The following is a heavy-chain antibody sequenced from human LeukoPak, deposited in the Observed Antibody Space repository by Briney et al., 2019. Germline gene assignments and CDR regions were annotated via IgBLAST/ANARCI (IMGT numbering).Heavy chain of an antibody. Sequence: PGGSLRLSCAASGFTFGSYGMHWVRQAPGKGLEWVAFIRYDGSNKYYADSVKGRFTISRDNSKSTLYLQMNSLRAEDTAVYYCAKGVAMVRGVLAGYFQHWGQGTLVTVSS. V-gene: IGHV3-30*02. CDR1: GFTFGSYG. CDR3: AKGVAMVRGVLAGYFQH. CDR2: IRYDGSNK. J-gene: IGHJ1*01. D-gene: IGHD3-10*01.